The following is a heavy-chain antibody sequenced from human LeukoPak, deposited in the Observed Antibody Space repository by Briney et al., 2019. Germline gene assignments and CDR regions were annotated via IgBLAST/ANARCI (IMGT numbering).Heavy chain of an antibody. CDR3: GSNRISARPLDY. J-gene: IGHJ4*02. CDR2: INHSGST. V-gene: IGHV4-34*01. CDR1: GGSFSGYY. D-gene: IGHD6-6*01. Sequence: SETLSLTCAVYGGSFSGYYWSWIRQPPGKGLEWLGAINHSGSTNYNPSLKSRVTISVDTSKNQFSLKLRSVTAADTAVYYCGSNRISARPLDYWGQGTLVTVSS.